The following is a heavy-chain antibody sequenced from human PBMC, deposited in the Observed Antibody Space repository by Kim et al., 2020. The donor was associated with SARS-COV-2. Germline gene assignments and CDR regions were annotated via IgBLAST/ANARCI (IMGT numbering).Heavy chain of an antibody. J-gene: IGHJ4*02. CDR1: GFTFSSYE. CDR2: ISSSGSTI. V-gene: IGHV3-48*03. D-gene: IGHD3-22*01. CDR3: ARDGYDSSGYNPWLFDY. Sequence: GGSLRLSCAASGFTFSSYEMNWVRQAPGKGLEWVSYISSSGSTIYYADSVKGRFTISRDNAKNSLYLQMNSLRAEDTAVYYCARDGYDSSGYNPWLFDYWGQGTLVTVSS.